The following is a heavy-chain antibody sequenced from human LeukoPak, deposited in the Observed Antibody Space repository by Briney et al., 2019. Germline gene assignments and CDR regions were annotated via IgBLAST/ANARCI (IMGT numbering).Heavy chain of an antibody. CDR1: GFTFDDYA. CDR3: AKDSGSYGGNYFDY. Sequence: GGSLRLSCAASGFTFDDYAMHWVRQAPGKGLEWVSGISWNSGSIGYADSVKGRFTISRDNAKNSLYLQMNSLRAEDTALYYCAKDSGSYGGNYFDYWGQETLVTVSS. V-gene: IGHV3-9*01. J-gene: IGHJ4*02. D-gene: IGHD1-26*01. CDR2: ISWNSGSI.